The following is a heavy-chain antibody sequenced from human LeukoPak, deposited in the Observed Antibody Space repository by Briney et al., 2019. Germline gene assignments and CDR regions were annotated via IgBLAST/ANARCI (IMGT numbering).Heavy chain of an antibody. CDR1: GFTFSSYS. D-gene: IGHD6-19*01. CDR3: AKGSSGWLTHYFDY. J-gene: IGHJ4*02. Sequence: GGSLRLSCAASGFTFSSYSMNWVRQAPGKGLEWVSAISGSGGSTYYADSVKGRFTISRDNSKNTLYLQMNSLRAEDTAVYYCAKGSSGWLTHYFDYWGQGTLITVSS. CDR2: ISGSGGST. V-gene: IGHV3-23*01.